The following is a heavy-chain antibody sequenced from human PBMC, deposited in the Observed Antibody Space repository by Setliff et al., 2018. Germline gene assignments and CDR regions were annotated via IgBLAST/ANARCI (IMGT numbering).Heavy chain of an antibody. Sequence: TSETLSLTCAVSGYSISSGYYWGWIRQAPGKGLEWIASIYRSGSTYYNPSLKSRVTISVDTSKNQFPLKLSSVTAADTAVYYCASYRQDVNYWGQGTLVTVSS. J-gene: IGHJ4*02. D-gene: IGHD4-4*01. CDR1: GYSISSGYY. CDR3: ASYRQDVNY. CDR2: IYRSGST. V-gene: IGHV4-38-2*01.